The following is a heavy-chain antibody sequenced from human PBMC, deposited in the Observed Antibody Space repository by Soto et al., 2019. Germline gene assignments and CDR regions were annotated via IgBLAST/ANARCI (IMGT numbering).Heavy chain of an antibody. D-gene: IGHD3-3*01. CDR2: IYYSGST. CDR3: AREGGFDFWSGYYQNYYGMDV. Sequence: SETLSLTCTVSGGSVSSGSYYWSWIRQPPGKGLEWIGYIYYSGSTNYNPSLKSRVTISVDTSKNQFSLKLSSVTAADTAVYYCAREGGFDFWSGYYQNYYGMDVWGQGTTVTVSS. CDR1: GGSVSSGSYY. V-gene: IGHV4-61*01. J-gene: IGHJ6*02.